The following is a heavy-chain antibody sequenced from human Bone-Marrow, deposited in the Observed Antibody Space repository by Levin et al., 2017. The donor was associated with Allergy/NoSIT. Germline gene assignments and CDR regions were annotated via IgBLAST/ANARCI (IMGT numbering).Heavy chain of an antibody. V-gene: IGHV6-1*01. CDR3: ARAISGDIVVVPAAPDNWFDP. CDR1: GDSVSSHSAA. D-gene: IGHD2-2*01. Sequence: SCAISGDSVSSHSAAWNWIRQSPSRGLEWLGRTYYRSKWYNDYAVSVKSRITINPDTSKNQFSLQLNSVTPEDTAVYYCARAISGDIVVVPAAPDNWFDPWGQGTLVTVSS. CDR2: TYYRSKWYN. J-gene: IGHJ5*02.